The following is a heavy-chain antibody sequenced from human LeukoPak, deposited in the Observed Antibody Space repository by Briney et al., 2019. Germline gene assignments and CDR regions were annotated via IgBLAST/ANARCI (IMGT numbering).Heavy chain of an antibody. Sequence: ASVKVSCKVSGYTLTELSMHWVRQAPGKVLEWMGGFDPEDGETIYAQKFQGRVTMTEDTSTDTAYMELSSLRSEDTAVYYCATDTKGVHFGVVIPSRYYYYYGMVVWGQGTTVTVSS. CDR2: FDPEDGET. V-gene: IGHV1-24*01. D-gene: IGHD3-3*01. CDR3: ATDTKGVHFGVVIPSRYYYYYGMVV. J-gene: IGHJ6*02. CDR1: GYTLTELS.